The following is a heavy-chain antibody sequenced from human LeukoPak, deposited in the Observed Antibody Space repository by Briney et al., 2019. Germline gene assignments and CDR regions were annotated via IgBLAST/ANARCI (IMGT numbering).Heavy chain of an antibody. CDR3: ARGDLDGSNFDY. J-gene: IGHJ4*02. D-gene: IGHD3-10*01. Sequence: GGSLRLSCAVSGFSVRTNYMSWVRQAPGRGPEWVSLIYSTGSTYYTDSVKGRFTISRDNAKNSLYLQMNSLRAEDTAVYYCARGDLDGSNFDYWGQGTLVTVSS. CDR2: IYSTGST. CDR1: GFSVRTNY. V-gene: IGHV3-53*01.